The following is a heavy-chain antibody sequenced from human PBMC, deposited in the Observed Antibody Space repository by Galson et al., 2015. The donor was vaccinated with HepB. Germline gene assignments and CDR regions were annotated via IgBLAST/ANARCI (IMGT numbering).Heavy chain of an antibody. CDR2: INPNSGGT. J-gene: IGHJ4*03. V-gene: IGHV1-2*02. CDR3: ARDGWADIAVVQCHNDY. CDR1: GYTFTGYY. Sequence: QSGAEVKRPGASVKVSCKASGYTFTGYYMHWVRQAPGQGLEWMGWINPNSGGTNCAQEFQGRVTMTRDTSISTAYMELSRLRSDDSAVYYCARDGWADIAVVQCHNDYCGDGTLVTV. D-gene: IGHD6-19*01.